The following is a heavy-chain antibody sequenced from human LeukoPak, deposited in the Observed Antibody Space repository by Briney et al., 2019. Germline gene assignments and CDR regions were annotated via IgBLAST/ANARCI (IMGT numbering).Heavy chain of an antibody. CDR3: ARGHGYYDSSGYYHY. D-gene: IGHD3-22*01. CDR1: GFTFDGYA. J-gene: IGHJ4*02. CDR2: ISWNSGSI. V-gene: IGHV3-9*01. Sequence: PGRSLRLSCAASGFTFDGYAMHWVGQAPGKGLEWVSGISWNSGSIGYADSVKGRFTISRDNAKNSLYLQMNSLRAEDTALYYCARGHGYYDSSGYYHYWGQGTLVTVSS.